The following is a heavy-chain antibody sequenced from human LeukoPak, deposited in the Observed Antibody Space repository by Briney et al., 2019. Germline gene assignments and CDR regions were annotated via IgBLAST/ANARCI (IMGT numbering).Heavy chain of an antibody. J-gene: IGHJ4*02. D-gene: IGHD6-13*01. CDR2: ISYDGSNK. Sequence: TGGSLRLSCAASGFTFSSYGMHWVRQAPGKGLEWVAVISYDGSNKYYADSVKGRFTISRDNAKNSLYLQMNSLRAEDTAVYYCARGSHSSSWTKHLFDYWGQGTLVTVSS. V-gene: IGHV3-30*03. CDR3: ARGSHSSSWTKHLFDY. CDR1: GFTFSSYG.